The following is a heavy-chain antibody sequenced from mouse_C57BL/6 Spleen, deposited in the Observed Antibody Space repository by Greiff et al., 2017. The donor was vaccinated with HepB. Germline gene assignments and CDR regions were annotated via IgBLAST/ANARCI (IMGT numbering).Heavy chain of an antibody. V-gene: IGHV1-69*01. Sequence: QVQLKQPGAELVMPGASVKLSCKASGYTFTSYWMHWVKQRPGQGLEWIGEIDPSDSYTNYKQKFKGKSTLTVDKSSSTAYMQLSSLTSEDSAVYYCARSGLLPFDYWGQGTTLTVSS. CDR1: GYTFTSYW. J-gene: IGHJ2*01. CDR3: ARSGLLPFDY. D-gene: IGHD1-1*01. CDR2: IDPSDSYT.